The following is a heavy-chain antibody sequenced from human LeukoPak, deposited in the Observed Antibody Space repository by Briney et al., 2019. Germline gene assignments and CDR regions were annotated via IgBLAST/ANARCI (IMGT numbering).Heavy chain of an antibody. CDR1: GFTFSSYS. D-gene: IGHD3-22*01. J-gene: IGHJ4*02. CDR3: ARDRDHQGYYYDSSGYYALGY. CDR2: ISSSSSYI. Sequence: GGSLRLSCAASGFTFSSYSMNWVRQAPGKGLEWVSSISSSSSYIYYADSVKGRFTISRDNAKNSLYLQMNSLRAEDTAVYYCARDRDHQGYYYDSSGYYALGYWGQGTLVTVSS. V-gene: IGHV3-21*01.